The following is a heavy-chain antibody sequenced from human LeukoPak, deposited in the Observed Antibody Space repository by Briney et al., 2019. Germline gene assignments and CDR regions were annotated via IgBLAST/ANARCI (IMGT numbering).Heavy chain of an antibody. D-gene: IGHD3-10*01. V-gene: IGHV1-2*02. J-gene: IGHJ5*02. Sequence: ALVKVSCKASGGTFTSYAISWVRQAPGQGLEWMGWINPKTGSTNYAEKFQGRVTMTRDTSISTCYMELSRLRSDDVAVYYCARSSGGSGRWGDNWFDPWGQGTLVIVSS. CDR2: INPKTGST. CDR1: GGTFTSYA. CDR3: ARSSGGSGRWGDNWFDP.